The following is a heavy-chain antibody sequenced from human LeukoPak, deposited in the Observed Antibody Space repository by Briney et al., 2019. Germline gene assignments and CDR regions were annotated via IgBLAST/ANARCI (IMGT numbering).Heavy chain of an antibody. J-gene: IGHJ6*03. CDR1: GYTSTSYG. D-gene: IGHD5-18*01. CDR3: AREHRIQLWLQHYYYYMDV. Sequence: ASVKVSCKASGYTSTSYGNSWVRQAPGQGLDWMGWISAYNGNTNYAQKLQGRVTMTTDTSTSTAYMELRSLRSDDTAVYYCAREHRIQLWLQHYYYYMDVWGKGTTVTVSS. CDR2: ISAYNGNT. V-gene: IGHV1-18*01.